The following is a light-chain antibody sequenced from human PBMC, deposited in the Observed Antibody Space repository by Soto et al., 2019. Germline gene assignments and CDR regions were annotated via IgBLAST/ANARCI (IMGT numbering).Light chain of an antibody. CDR2: DAS. CDR1: QSVSGNH. CDR3: QQYGGSQIT. V-gene: IGKV3D-20*01. J-gene: IGKJ5*01. Sequence: EIVLTQSPATLSLSPGERATLSCGASQSVSGNHLAWYQQKPGLAPRLLIYDASSRSTGIPDRFSGSGSGTDVTLFINRLEPEDFAMYYCQQYGGSQITFGQGTRLEIK.